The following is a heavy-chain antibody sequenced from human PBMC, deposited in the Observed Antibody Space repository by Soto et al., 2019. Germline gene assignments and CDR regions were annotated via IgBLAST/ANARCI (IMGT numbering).Heavy chain of an antibody. CDR1: GGTFSSYA. V-gene: IGHV1-69*12. D-gene: IGHD3-22*01. Sequence: QVQLVQSGAEVKKPGSSVKVSCKASGGTFSSYAITWVRQAPGQGLEWMGGIIPIFGTANYAQKFQGRVTITADXSXRXXYMELSSLRSEDTAVYYCARDRGPSSGYYPYWFDPWGQGTLVTVSS. J-gene: IGHJ5*02. CDR2: IIPIFGTA. CDR3: ARDRGPSSGYYPYWFDP.